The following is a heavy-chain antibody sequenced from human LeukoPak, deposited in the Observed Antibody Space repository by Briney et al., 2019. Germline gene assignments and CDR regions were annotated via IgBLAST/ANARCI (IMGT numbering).Heavy chain of an antibody. J-gene: IGHJ3*02. Sequence: PSETLSLTCTVSGGSISSYYWSWIRQPPGKGLEWIGYIYYSGSTNYNPSLKSRVTISVDTSKNQFSLKLSSVTAADTAVYYCARHIGVHSSGWYTAFDIWGQGTMVTVSS. CDR3: ARHIGVHSSGWYTAFDI. CDR1: GGSISSYY. V-gene: IGHV4-59*08. CDR2: IYYSGST. D-gene: IGHD6-19*01.